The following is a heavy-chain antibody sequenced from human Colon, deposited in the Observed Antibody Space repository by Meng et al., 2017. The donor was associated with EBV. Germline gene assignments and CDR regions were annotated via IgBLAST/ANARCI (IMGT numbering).Heavy chain of an antibody. CDR1: GVSIRSNIR. J-gene: IGHJ4*02. CDR2: IDDSGST. CDR3: ARGKQDAWELLAY. V-gene: IGHV4-4*03. D-gene: IGHD1-26*01. Sequence: QVQLRGSGPGLWKPPGTLSLTCGVSGVSIRSNIRWTWVRQPPGKGLEWIGDIDDSGSTNYNPSLNSRISISLDKSKNHFSLKVNSVTAADTAVYYCARGKQDAWELLAYWGQGALVTVSS.